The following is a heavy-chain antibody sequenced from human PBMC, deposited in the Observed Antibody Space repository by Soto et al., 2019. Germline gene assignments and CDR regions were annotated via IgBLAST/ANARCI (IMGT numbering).Heavy chain of an antibody. CDR3: ARKDYYDSSGYYNLVRAFDI. D-gene: IGHD3-22*01. V-gene: IGHV1-69*13. CDR2: IIPIFGTA. J-gene: IGHJ3*02. CDR1: GGTFSSYA. Sequence: SVKVSCKASGGTFSSYAISWVRQAPGQGLEWMGGIIPIFGTANYAQKFQGRVTITADESTSTAYMELSSLRSEDTAVYYCARKDYYDSSGYYNLVRAFDIWGQGTMVIVTS.